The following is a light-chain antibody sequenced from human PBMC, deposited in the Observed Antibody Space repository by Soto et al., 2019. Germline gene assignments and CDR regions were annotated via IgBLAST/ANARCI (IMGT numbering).Light chain of an antibody. V-gene: IGKV2-40*01. CDR1: QSLLDSDDGTTY. CDR3: MQRIEFPWT. Sequence: DIMMTQTPLSLPVTPGEPASISCRSSQSLLDSDDGTTYLDWYLQKPGQSPQLLIQTLSYRASVVPDRFSGSGAGTYFPLKISRVEAEDVGVYYCMQRIEFPWTFGRGTKVEIK. J-gene: IGKJ1*01. CDR2: TLS.